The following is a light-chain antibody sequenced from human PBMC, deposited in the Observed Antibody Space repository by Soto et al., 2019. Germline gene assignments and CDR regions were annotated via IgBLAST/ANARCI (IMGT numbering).Light chain of an antibody. Sequence: QSVLTQPPSASGTPGQRVTFSCSLSSSNIGSNTVSWYQQLPGAAPKLLIYLNDRRPSGVPDRFSGSKSGTSASLAISGLQSEDEAHYYCAAWDDSLNGRVFGGGTKLTVL. CDR2: LND. CDR1: SSNIGSNT. V-gene: IGLV1-44*01. CDR3: AAWDDSLNGRV. J-gene: IGLJ3*02.